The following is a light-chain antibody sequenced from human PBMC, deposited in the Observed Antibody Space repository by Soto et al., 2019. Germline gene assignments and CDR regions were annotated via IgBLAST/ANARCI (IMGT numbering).Light chain of an antibody. Sequence: QSALTQPASVSGSPGLSITISCTGTSSDVGYYNYVSWYQQHPGKAPQLMIYEVSNRPSGVSNRFSGSKSGSTASLTISGLQAEDEADYYCSSYTTSSTWVFGGGTKLTVL. CDR2: EVS. V-gene: IGLV2-14*01. CDR1: SSDVGYYNY. CDR3: SSYTTSSTWV. J-gene: IGLJ3*02.